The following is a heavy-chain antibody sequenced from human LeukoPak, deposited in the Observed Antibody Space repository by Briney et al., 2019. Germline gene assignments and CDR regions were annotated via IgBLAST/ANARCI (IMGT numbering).Heavy chain of an antibody. CDR2: INPNSGGT. J-gene: IGHJ1*01. CDR1: GYTFTGYY. CDR3: ARGRQLHLGELFPFAEFFQP. D-gene: IGHD3-16*01. V-gene: IGHV1-2*02. Sequence: ASVKVSCKASGYTFTGYYIHWVRQAPGQGLEWMGWINPNSGGTNYAQKFQGRVTLTRDTSISTAYMELSSLRSDDTAVYYCARGRQLHLGELFPFAEFFQPWGQGTLVTVFS.